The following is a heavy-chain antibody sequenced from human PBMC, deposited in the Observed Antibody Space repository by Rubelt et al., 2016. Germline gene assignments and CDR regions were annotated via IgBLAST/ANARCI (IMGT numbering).Heavy chain of an antibody. CDR2: SGST. CDR3: ARDAQLGTLDY. V-gene: IGHV4-39*07. Sequence: SGSTYYNPSLKSRVTISVDTSKNQFSLKLSSVTAADTAVYYCARDAQLGTLDYWGQGTLVTVSS. J-gene: IGHJ4*02. D-gene: IGHD7-27*01.